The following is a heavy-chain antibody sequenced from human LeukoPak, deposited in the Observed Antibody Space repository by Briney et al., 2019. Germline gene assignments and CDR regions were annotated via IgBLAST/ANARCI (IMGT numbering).Heavy chain of an antibody. Sequence: GGSLRLSCEASGFTVSSNHLNWVRQAPGKGLEWVSDIYNSGDTYYADSVRGRFTFSRDNSKNMLYPQMNNLRAEDTAVCFCARALPGTKHFDYWGQGTLVTVSS. D-gene: IGHD2-8*01. J-gene: IGHJ4*02. CDR1: GFTVSSNH. V-gene: IGHV3-66*01. CDR2: IYNSGDT. CDR3: ARALPGTKHFDY.